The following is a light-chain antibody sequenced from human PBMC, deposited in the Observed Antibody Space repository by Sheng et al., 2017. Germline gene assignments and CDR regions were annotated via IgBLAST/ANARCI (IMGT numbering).Light chain of an antibody. J-gene: IGKJ4*01. CDR1: QSISSY. CDR2: AAS. V-gene: IGKV1-33*01. Sequence: DIQMTQSPSSLSASVGDRVTITCRASQSISSYLNWYQQKPGKAPKLLIYAASSLQSGVPSRFSGSGSGTEFTFTISSLQPEDIATYYCQQYDNLPLTFGGGTKVQIK. CDR3: QQYDNLPLT.